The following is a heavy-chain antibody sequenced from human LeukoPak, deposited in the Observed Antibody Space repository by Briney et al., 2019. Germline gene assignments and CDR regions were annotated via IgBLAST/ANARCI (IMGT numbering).Heavy chain of an antibody. D-gene: IGHD2-21*01. CDR2: ISKDGSDK. J-gene: IGHJ4*02. Sequence: GRSLRLSCAASGFTFSDYAMHWVRQAPGKGLEWVAVISKDGSDKYYPGSVKGRFTISRDNSKNTLYLQMNSLRAEDTAVYYCAKGHSPFDYWGQGTLVTVSS. CDR3: AKGHSPFDY. V-gene: IGHV3-30-3*01. CDR1: GFTFSDYA.